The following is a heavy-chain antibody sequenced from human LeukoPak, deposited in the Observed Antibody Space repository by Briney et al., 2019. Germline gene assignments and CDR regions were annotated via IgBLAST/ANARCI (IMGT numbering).Heavy chain of an antibody. V-gene: IGHV1-24*01. Sequence: ASVKVSCKVSGYTLTELSMHWVRQAPGKGLEWMGGFDPEDGETIYAQKFQGRVTMTEDTSTDTAYMELSSLRSEDTAVYYCATVARFDWPQLYDFWGQGTLVTVSS. CDR3: ATVARFDWPQLYDF. J-gene: IGHJ4*02. CDR2: FDPEDGET. D-gene: IGHD3/OR15-3a*01. CDR1: GYTLTELS.